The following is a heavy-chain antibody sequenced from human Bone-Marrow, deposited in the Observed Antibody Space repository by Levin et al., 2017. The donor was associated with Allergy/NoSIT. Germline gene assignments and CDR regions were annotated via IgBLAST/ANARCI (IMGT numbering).Heavy chain of an antibody. CDR2: VHDSGST. J-gene: IGHJ3*02. CDR3: ARGQLLPWDVFNI. V-gene: IGHV4-59*01. D-gene: IGHD6-6*01. CDR1: GGSIRNSY. Sequence: SQTLSLTCSVSGGSIRNSYWSWIRQPPGKGLEWIGYVHDSGSTNYNPSLESRVTISVDKSQNQFSLNLNSVTAADTAVYYCARGQLLPWDVFNIWGQGTVVTVSS.